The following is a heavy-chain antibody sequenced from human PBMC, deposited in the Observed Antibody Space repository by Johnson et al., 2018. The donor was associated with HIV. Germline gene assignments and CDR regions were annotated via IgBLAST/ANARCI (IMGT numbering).Heavy chain of an antibody. Sequence: VQLVESGGGLVQPGGSLRISCAASGFTFRSYWMSWVRQAPGKGLEWVANIKQDGSEKYYVDSVKGRFTISRDNSKNTLYLQMDSLRAEDTAVYYCARRADAFDIWGQGTMVTVSS. V-gene: IGHV3-7*01. J-gene: IGHJ3*02. CDR2: IKQDGSEK. CDR1: GFTFRSYW. CDR3: ARRADAFDI.